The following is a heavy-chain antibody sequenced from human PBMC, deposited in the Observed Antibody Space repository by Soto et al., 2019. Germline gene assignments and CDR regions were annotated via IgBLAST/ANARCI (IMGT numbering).Heavy chain of an antibody. D-gene: IGHD6-19*01. CDR3: AKDYGLTQWLENYYCGMDV. J-gene: IGHJ6*02. V-gene: IGHV3-23*01. CDR2: ISGSGGST. CDR1: VFTFSSYA. Sequence: PWWSLRLSCAASVFTFSSYALSWFRQAPGKGLEWVSAISGSGGSTHYADSVKGRFTISRDNSKNTLYLQMNSLRAEDTAVYYCAKDYGLTQWLENYYCGMDVWGQGTTVTVSS.